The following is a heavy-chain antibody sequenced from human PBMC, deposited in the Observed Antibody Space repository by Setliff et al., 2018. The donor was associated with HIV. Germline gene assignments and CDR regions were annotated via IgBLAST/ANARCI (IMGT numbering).Heavy chain of an antibody. V-gene: IGHV5-51*01. Sequence: GESLTISCKASGYSFTIYWIGWVRQMPGKGLEWMGVIYPGDSDTRYSPSFQGQFTISADKSITTAYVQWSSLKASDTAMYYCATWTRAETSENFQHWGQGTLVTVSS. J-gene: IGHJ1*01. CDR3: ATWTRAETSENFQH. D-gene: IGHD4-17*01. CDR1: GYSFTIYW. CDR2: IYPGDSDT.